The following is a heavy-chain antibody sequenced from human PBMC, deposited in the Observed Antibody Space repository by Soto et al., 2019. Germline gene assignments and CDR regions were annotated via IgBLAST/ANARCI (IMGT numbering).Heavy chain of an antibody. CDR1: GGTFSSYT. V-gene: IGHV1-69*02. CDR3: ARVLNTIFGVEDYYYYMDV. Sequence: QVQLVQSGAEVKKPGSSGKVSCKASGGTFSSYTISWVRQAPGQGLEWMGRIIPILGIANYAQKFQGRVTITADKSTSTAYMELSSLRSEDTAVYYCARVLNTIFGVEDYYYYMDVWGKGTTVTVSS. D-gene: IGHD3-3*01. J-gene: IGHJ6*03. CDR2: IIPILGIA.